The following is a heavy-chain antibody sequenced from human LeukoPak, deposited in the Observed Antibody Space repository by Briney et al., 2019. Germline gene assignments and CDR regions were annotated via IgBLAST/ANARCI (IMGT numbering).Heavy chain of an antibody. D-gene: IGHD5-12*01. Sequence: GASVKVSCKASGYTFTDYHMRWVRQAPGQGLEWVGWINANSGGGNYAQEFQGRVTMTWDTSISTAYMELSRLRSDDTAVYYCARYPLGYSGYLKDWGQGTLVTVSS. CDR3: ARYPLGYSGYLKD. CDR2: INANSGGG. CDR1: GYTFTDYH. J-gene: IGHJ4*02. V-gene: IGHV1-2*02.